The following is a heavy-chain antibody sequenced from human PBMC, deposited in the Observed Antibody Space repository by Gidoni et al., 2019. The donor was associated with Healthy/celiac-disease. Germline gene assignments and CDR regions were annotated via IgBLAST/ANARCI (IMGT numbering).Heavy chain of an antibody. Sequence: EVQLVESGGGLVKPGGSLRLSCAASGFTFRSYSMNWVRQAPGKGLEWVSSISSSSSYIYYADSVKGRFTISRDNAKNSLYLQMNSLRAEDTAVYYCARGTYYYDSSGYWADYWGQGTLVTVSS. D-gene: IGHD3-22*01. V-gene: IGHV3-21*01. CDR1: GFTFRSYS. CDR3: ARGTYYYDSSGYWADY. CDR2: ISSSSSYI. J-gene: IGHJ4*02.